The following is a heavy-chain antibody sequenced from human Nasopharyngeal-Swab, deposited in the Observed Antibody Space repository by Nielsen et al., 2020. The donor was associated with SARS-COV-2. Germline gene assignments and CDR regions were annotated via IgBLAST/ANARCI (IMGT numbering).Heavy chain of an antibody. D-gene: IGHD2-2*01. Sequence: GESLKISCAASGFTLSSYSMIWVRQAPGKGLEWVSSISSSSSYIFYEDSVKGRFTISRDNAKKSLYLQMTSLRVEDPAVYYCARVHCSRSTCSAPDYYYYYMDVWGKGTTVTVSS. CDR1: GFTLSSYS. J-gene: IGHJ6*03. CDR3: ARVHCSRSTCSAPDYYYYYMDV. CDR2: ISSSSSYI. V-gene: IGHV3-21*01.